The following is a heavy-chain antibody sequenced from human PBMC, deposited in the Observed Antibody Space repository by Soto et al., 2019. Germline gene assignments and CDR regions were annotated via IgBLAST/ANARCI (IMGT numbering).Heavy chain of an antibody. Sequence: SETLSLTCTVSGGSISSSSYYWGWIRQPPGKGLEWIGSIYYSGSTYYNPSLKSRVTISVDTSKNQFSLKLSSVTAADTAVYYCARLGNTIFGVVISPPDYWGQGTLVTVSS. CDR1: GGSISSSSYY. D-gene: IGHD3-3*01. CDR3: ARLGNTIFGVVISPPDY. J-gene: IGHJ4*02. V-gene: IGHV4-39*01. CDR2: IYYSGST.